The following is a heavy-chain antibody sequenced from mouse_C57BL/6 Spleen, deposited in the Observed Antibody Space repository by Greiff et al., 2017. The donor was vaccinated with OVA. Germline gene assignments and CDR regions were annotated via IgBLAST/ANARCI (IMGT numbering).Heavy chain of an antibody. D-gene: IGHD1-1*01. CDR2: ISYDGSN. CDR3: AREDYGSSLFAY. J-gene: IGHJ3*01. V-gene: IGHV3-6*01. CDR1: GYSITSGYY. Sequence: EVKLVESGPGLVKPSQSLSLTCSVTGYSITSGYYWNWIRQFPGNKLEWMGYISYDGSNNYNPSLKNRISITRDTSKNQFFLKLNSVTTEDTATYYCAREDYGSSLFAYWGQGTLVTVSA.